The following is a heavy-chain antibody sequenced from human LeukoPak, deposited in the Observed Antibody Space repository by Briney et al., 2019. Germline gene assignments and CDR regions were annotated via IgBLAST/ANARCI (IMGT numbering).Heavy chain of an antibody. D-gene: IGHD6-19*01. Sequence: VRQAPGXXXXXVSSVSGTSEYIYYADSVRGRFTISRDNAKNTVYLQMNSLRAEDTAVYYCARWYSSGWYSDYWGQGTLVTVSS. V-gene: IGHV3-21*06. CDR3: ARWYSSGWYSDY. J-gene: IGHJ4*02. CDR2: VSGTSEYI.